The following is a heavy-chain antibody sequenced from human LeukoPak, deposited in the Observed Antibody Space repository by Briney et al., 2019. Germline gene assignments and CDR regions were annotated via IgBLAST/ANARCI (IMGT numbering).Heavy chain of an antibody. J-gene: IGHJ6*02. CDR1: GGSISSYY. Sequence: SETLSLTCTVSGGSISSYYWSWIRQPPGKGLEWIGYIYYSGSTNYNPSLKSRVTISVDTSKNQFSLKLSAVTAADTAVYYCARGPTRSITIFGVVIEDGMDVWGQGTTVTVSS. D-gene: IGHD3-3*01. CDR3: ARGPTRSITIFGVVIEDGMDV. V-gene: IGHV4-59*01. CDR2: IYYSGST.